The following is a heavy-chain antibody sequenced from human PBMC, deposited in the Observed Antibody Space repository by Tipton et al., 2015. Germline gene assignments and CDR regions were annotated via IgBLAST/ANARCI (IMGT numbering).Heavy chain of an antibody. CDR3: ARARGRHGGLFDS. CDR2: ISYSGST. D-gene: IGHD4-23*01. CDR1: GGSFSDYY. Sequence: TLSLTCTVSGGSFSDYYWSWIRQSPGEGLEWIGYISYSGSTNYNPSLKSRVTISVDTSKTQFSLKMSSVTASDTAVYYCARARGRHGGLFDSWGQGILVTVSS. V-gene: IGHV4-59*01. J-gene: IGHJ4*02.